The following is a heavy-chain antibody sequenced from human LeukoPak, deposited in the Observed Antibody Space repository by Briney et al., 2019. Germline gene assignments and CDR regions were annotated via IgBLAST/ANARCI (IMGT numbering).Heavy chain of an antibody. J-gene: IGHJ4*02. CDR1: GYTFTRSD. CDR3: ARGRSGLAAAGTYDY. CDR2: INPKSGRP. V-gene: IGHV1-8*01. Sequence: SVNVSCKACGYTFTRSDMNWVGQATGQGRDGMGWINPKSGRPGYAKKFQDRVSMTMNNSISTAYMEVSRLRFDATAVYYCARGRSGLAAAGTYDYWGQGSLITVSS. D-gene: IGHD6-13*01.